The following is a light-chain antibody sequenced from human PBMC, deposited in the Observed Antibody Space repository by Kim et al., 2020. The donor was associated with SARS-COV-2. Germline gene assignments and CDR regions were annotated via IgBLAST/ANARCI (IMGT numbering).Light chain of an antibody. CDR3: QQRTNWPPFT. CDR2: DAS. Sequence: LPPGETATLSCMASQSVCDFLAWYQQKPGQAPRLLIYDASNRAPGIPARFSGSGSGTDFTLTISSLEPEDFAVYYCQQRTNWPPFTFGQVTKLEI. J-gene: IGKJ2*01. CDR1: QSVCDF. V-gene: IGKV3-11*01.